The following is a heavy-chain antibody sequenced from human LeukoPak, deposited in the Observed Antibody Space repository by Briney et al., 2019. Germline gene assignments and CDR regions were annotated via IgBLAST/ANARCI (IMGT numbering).Heavy chain of an antibody. V-gene: IGHV4-30-2*01. Sequence: PSQTLSLTCTVSGGSISSGGYYWSWIRQPPGKGLEWIGYIYHSGSTYYNPSLKSRVTISVDRSKNQFSLKLSSVTAADTAVYYCARRSTSPNWFDPWGQGTLVTVSS. CDR3: ARRSTSPNWFDP. CDR2: IYHSGST. D-gene: IGHD2-2*01. J-gene: IGHJ5*02. CDR1: GGSISSGGYY.